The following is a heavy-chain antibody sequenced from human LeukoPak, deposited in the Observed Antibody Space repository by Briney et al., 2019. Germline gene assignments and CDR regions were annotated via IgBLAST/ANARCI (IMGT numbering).Heavy chain of an antibody. D-gene: IGHD3-10*01. CDR2: IYTCGST. Sequence: PSETLSLPCTVSGGPISRYYWRWIRQPAGKGLEWMGRIYTCGSTNYNASLKSRVTMSVDTSKNQFSLKLSSVTAADTAVYYCARVNYYGSGSYYKDLGYYYYGMDVWGQGTTVTVSS. CDR1: GGPISRYY. J-gene: IGHJ6*02. V-gene: IGHV4-4*07. CDR3: ARVNYYGSGSYYKDLGYYYYGMDV.